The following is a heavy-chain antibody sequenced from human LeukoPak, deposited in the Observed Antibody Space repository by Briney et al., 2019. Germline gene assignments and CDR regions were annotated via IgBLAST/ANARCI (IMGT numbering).Heavy chain of an antibody. D-gene: IGHD3-10*01. V-gene: IGHV1-46*01. CDR2: INPSGGST. Sequence: ASVKVSCKASGYTFTSYYMHWVRQAPGQGLEWMGIINPSGGSTSYAQKLQGRVTMTTDTSTSTAYMELRSLRSDDTAVYYCARDGGFGELFEFDYWGQGTLVTVSS. J-gene: IGHJ4*02. CDR3: ARDGGFGELFEFDY. CDR1: GYTFTSYY.